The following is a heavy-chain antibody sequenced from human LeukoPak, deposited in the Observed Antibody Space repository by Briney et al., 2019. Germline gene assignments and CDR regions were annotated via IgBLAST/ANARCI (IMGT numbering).Heavy chain of an antibody. CDR3: ARSLSGYDYYFDY. CDR1: GYSFTSYW. D-gene: IGHD5-12*01. CDR2: IYPGDSDT. Sequence: GESLKISCKGSGYSFTSYWIGWVRQMPGKGLEWMGIIYPGDSDTRCSPSFQGQVTISADKSISTAYPQWSSLKASDTAMYYCARSLSGYDYYFDYWGQGTLVTVSS. V-gene: IGHV5-51*01. J-gene: IGHJ4*02.